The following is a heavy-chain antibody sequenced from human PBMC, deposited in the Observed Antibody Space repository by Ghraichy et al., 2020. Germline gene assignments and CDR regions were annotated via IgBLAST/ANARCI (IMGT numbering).Heavy chain of an antibody. V-gene: IGHV4-61*01. CDR2: IHYSGST. Sequence: SETLSLTCSVSAGSVTRDTYYWTWIRQPPGKTLEWIGHIHYSGSTNYNPSLKSRVTISADTSKNQFSLKLTSVSAADTAMYYCARRGGGNSGAFDFWGQGTLVSVSS. CDR3: ARRGGGNSGAFDF. D-gene: IGHD4-23*01. CDR1: AGSVTRDTYY. J-gene: IGHJ4*02.